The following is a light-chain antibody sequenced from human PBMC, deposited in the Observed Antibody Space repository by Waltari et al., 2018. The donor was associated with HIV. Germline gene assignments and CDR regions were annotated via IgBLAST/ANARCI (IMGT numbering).Light chain of an antibody. CDR2: GAS. Sequence: EIVMTQSPATLSVSPGERATLSCRASQTISSNLAWYQQKPGQAPRLLIFGASTSATGTPARFSGSGSGTDFTLTISSLQSEDFAIYYCQQYESWPPFTFGGGTKVEIK. J-gene: IGKJ4*01. V-gene: IGKV3-15*01. CDR1: QTISSN. CDR3: QQYESWPPFT.